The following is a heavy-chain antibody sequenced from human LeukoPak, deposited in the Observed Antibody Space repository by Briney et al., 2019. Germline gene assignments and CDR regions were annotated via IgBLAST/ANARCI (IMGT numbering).Heavy chain of an antibody. CDR3: ARALAVAGPFDY. CDR1: GFTLSVYY. CDR2: ISSSSSYT. Sequence: GGSLTLFCAASGFTLSVYYMSWLRDARGKGLEGVSYISSSSSYTNYADSVKGRFTISRDNAKNSLYLQMNSLRAEDTAVYYCARALAVAGPFDYWGQGTLVTVSS. J-gene: IGHJ4*02. V-gene: IGHV3-11*06. D-gene: IGHD6-19*01.